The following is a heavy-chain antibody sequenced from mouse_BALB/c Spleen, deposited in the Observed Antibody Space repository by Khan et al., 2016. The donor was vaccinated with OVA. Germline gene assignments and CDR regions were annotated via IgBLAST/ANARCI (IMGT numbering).Heavy chain of an antibody. Sequence: QVQLKQSGPGQAAPSQSLSITCTISGFSLTTYGVHWVRQPPGKGLEWLAVIWSDGNTNYNSALKSRLTITKDNSQSQVFLKMNSLQTDDTAIYFCARQPYYHYNILDYWGQGTSVTVSS. V-gene: IGHV2-6-1*01. CDR3: ARQPYYHYNILDY. J-gene: IGHJ4*01. CDR1: GFSLTTYG. CDR2: IWSDGNT. D-gene: IGHD2-4*01.